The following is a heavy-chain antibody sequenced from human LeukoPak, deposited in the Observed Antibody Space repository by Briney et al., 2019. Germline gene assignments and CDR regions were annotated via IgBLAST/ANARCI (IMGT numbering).Heavy chain of an antibody. CDR3: ARLGWDIVVVPAAIGGFDY. CDR1: GGSISSSSYY. Sequence: SETLSLTCTVSGGSISSSSYYWGWIRQPPGKGLEWIGSIYYSGSTYYNPSLKSRVTISVDTSKNQFSLKLSSVTAADTAVYYCARLGWDIVVVPAAIGGFDYWGQGTLVTVSS. CDR2: IYYSGST. D-gene: IGHD2-2*01. J-gene: IGHJ4*02. V-gene: IGHV4-39*01.